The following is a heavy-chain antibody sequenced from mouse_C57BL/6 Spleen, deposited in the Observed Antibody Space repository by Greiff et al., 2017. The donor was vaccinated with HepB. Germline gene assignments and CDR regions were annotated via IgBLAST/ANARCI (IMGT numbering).Heavy chain of an antibody. CDR1: GYTFTSYW. D-gene: IGHD1-1*01. J-gene: IGHJ2*01. CDR2: IYPGNSDT. CDR3: TRYLITTVVDYYFDY. V-gene: IGHV1-5*01. Sequence: VHVKQSGPVLARPGASVKMSCKTSGYTFTSYWMHWVKQRPGQGLEWIGAIYPGNSDTSYNQKFKGKAKLTAVTSASTAYMELSSLTNEDSAVYYCTRYLITTVVDYYFDYWGQGTTLTVSS.